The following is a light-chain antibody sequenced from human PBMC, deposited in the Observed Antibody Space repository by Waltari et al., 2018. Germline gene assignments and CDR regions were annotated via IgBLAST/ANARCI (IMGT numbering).Light chain of an antibody. CDR1: FVPRSPTSY. J-gene: IGLJ3*02. Sequence: QTLVRQEPSLSVSPGGTVTRPFAWCFVPRSPTSYAPWYQQTPGQAPRTLVYKANARSSGVPDRFSGSILGNTAALTITGAQADDESDYYCALYMGSGIWVFGGGTRLTVL. V-gene: IGLV8-61*01. CDR3: ALYMGSGIWV. CDR2: KAN.